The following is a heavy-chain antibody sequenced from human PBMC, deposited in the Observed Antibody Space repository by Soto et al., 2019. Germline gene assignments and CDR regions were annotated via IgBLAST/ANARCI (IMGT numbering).Heavy chain of an antibody. D-gene: IGHD2-2*01. V-gene: IGHV1-69*01. CDR1: GGTFSSYA. CDR2: IIPIFGTA. CDR3: ARRHCSSTSCEGARWEIHYYYGMDV. J-gene: IGHJ6*02. Sequence: QVQLVQSGAEVKKPGSSVKVSCKASGGTFSSYAISWVRQAPGQGLEWMGGIIPIFGTANYAQKFQGRVTITADESTSTAYMELSSLRSEDTAVYYCARRHCSSTSCEGARWEIHYYYGMDVWGQGTTVTVSS.